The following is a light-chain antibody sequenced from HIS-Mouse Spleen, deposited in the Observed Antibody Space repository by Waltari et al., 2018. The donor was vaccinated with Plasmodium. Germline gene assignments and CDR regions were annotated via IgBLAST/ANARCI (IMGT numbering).Light chain of an antibody. Sequence: QSALTQPASVSGSPGQSITLSCTGTSSDVGGYNYVSWYQHHPGKAPKLMIYDVSNRPSGVSNRFSGSKSGNTASLTISGLQAEDEADYYCSSYTSSSWVFGGGTKLTVL. CDR3: SSYTSSSWV. CDR2: DVS. V-gene: IGLV2-14*03. J-gene: IGLJ3*02. CDR1: SSDVGGYNY.